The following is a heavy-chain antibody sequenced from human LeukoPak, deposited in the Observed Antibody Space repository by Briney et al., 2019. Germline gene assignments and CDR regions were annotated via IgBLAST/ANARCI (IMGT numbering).Heavy chain of an antibody. Sequence: GGSLRLSCAASGFTFSSYSMNWVRQAPGKGLEWVSSISGNSIYVYYADSVKGRFTISRDNAKNSLYLQMSSLRVADTAVYYCASFETVAAYPFDYWGQGTLVTVSS. J-gene: IGHJ4*02. D-gene: IGHD6-19*01. CDR3: ASFETVAAYPFDY. CDR2: ISGNSIYV. V-gene: IGHV3-21*01. CDR1: GFTFSSYS.